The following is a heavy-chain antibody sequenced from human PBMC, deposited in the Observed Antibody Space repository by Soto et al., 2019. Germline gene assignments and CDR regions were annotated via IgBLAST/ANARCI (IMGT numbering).Heavy chain of an antibody. J-gene: IGHJ4*02. CDR2: IYYSGST. CDR3: ASAGDGGYQLLGLFY. D-gene: IGHD2-2*01. Sequence: PSETLSLTCAVSGGSTSSSSYYWGWIRQPPGKGLEWIGSIYYSGSTYYNPSPKSQVTISVDTSKNQFSLKLSSVTAADTAVYYCASAGDGGYQLLGLFYWGQGTLVTSPQ. CDR1: GGSTSSSSYY. V-gene: IGHV4-39*07.